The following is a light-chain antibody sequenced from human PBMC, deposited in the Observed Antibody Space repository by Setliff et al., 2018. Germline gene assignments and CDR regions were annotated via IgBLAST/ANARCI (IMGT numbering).Light chain of an antibody. V-gene: IGLV2-23*02. CDR1: SRDVGYYNL. CDR3: CSYAGGSAFA. J-gene: IGLJ1*01. Sequence: QSALTQPASVSGSPGQSITISCTGTSRDVGYYNLVSWYQQHPGKAPKVILYDFKTRPSGVSDRFSGSKSGNTASLTISGLQAEDEAGYYCCSYAGGSAFAFGTGTKGTVL. CDR2: DFK.